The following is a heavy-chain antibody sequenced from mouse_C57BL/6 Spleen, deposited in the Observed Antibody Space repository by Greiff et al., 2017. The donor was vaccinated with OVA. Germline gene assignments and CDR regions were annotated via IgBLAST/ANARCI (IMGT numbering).Heavy chain of an antibody. CDR3: ARIDV. CDR2: SRNKANDYTT. V-gene: IGHV7-1*01. J-gene: IGHJ1*03. Sequence: EVKLVESGGGLVQSGRSLRLSCATSGFTFSDFYMEWVRQAPGKALEWIAASRNKANDYTTEYSASVKGRFIVSRDTSQSILYLQMNALRAEDTAIYYCARIDVWGTGTTVTVSS. CDR1: GFTFSDFY.